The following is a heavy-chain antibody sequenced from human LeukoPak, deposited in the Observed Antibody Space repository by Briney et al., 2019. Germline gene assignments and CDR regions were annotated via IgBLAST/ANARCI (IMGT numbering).Heavy chain of an antibody. V-gene: IGHV3-53*01. CDR1: ALIVSSSY. Sequence: RGSLRLSCTASALIVSSSYMSWVRQTQGNGLEWVSTFERGGHTAYADSVKGRFTISRDVSENTIYLQMNSLRVEDTAVYYCAKGDTDCTCPGYWGQGTLVTVSS. CDR3: AKGDTDCTCPGY. D-gene: IGHD2-21*02. CDR2: FERGGHT. J-gene: IGHJ4*02.